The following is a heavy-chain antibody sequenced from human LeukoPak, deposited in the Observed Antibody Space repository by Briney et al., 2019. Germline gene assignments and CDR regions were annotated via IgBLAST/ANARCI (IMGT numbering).Heavy chain of an antibody. V-gene: IGHV1-2*02. CDR3: ARVGLEGRRDGLPTDY. CDR2: INPNSGGT. D-gene: IGHD5-24*01. J-gene: IGHJ4*02. CDR1: GYTFTSYG. Sequence: ASVKVSCKASGYTFTSYGISWVRQAPGQGLEWMGWINPNSGGTNYAQKFQGRVTMTRDTSISTAYMELSRLRSDDTAVYYCARVGLEGRRDGLPTDYWGQGTLVTVSS.